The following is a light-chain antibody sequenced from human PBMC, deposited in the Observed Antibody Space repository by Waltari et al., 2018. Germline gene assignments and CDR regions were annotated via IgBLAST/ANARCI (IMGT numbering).Light chain of an antibody. CDR1: SRVHTVRKAF. V-gene: IGKV2-30*02. Sequence: SRVHTVRKAFFNWFQQGPSQSPRRLIYNVSKQDSGVPDRFSSSGSGTYFTLNISRVEAEDVGVYYCMQATHWPLTFGQGTKVEIK. CDR2: NVS. J-gene: IGKJ1*01. CDR3: MQATHWPLT.